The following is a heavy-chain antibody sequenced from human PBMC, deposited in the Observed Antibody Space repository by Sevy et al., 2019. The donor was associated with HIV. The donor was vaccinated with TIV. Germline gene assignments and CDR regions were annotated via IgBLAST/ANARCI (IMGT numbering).Heavy chain of an antibody. CDR2: ISIAGDIV. CDR1: AFTFSDYY. Sequence: GGSLRLSCAASAFTFSDYYMSWIRQAPGRGLEWIAYISIAGDIVYYADSVKGRFTISRDNAKNSLYLHLNSLRAEDTAVYYCARAAADCSGGTCYSAASNQYFQHWGQGTLVTVSS. D-gene: IGHD2-15*01. CDR3: ARAAADCSGGTCYSAASNQYFQH. V-gene: IGHV3-11*01. J-gene: IGHJ1*01.